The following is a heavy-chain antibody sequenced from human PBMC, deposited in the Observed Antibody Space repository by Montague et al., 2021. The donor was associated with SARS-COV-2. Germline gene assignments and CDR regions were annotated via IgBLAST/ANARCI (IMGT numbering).Heavy chain of an antibody. CDR1: GGSISSGGYY. Sequence: TLSLTCTVSGGSISSGGYYWSWIRQHPGKGLEWIGYIYYSGSTYYNPSLQSRDTISVDTSKNQFSLKLRSVTAADTAVYYCAREDYYGSGSDHFSGWFDPWGQGTLVTVSS. CDR2: IYYSGST. V-gene: IGHV4-31*03. CDR3: AREDYYGSGSDHFSGWFDP. J-gene: IGHJ5*02. D-gene: IGHD3-10*01.